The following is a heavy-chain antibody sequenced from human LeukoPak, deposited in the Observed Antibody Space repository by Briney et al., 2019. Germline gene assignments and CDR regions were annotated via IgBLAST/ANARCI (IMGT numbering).Heavy chain of an antibody. V-gene: IGHV1-2*02. CDR1: GYTFTGYY. D-gene: IGHD1-26*01. CDR3: ARVALKYSGSYYGYYFDY. Sequence: ASVKVSCKASGYTFTGYYMHWVRQAPGQGLEWMGWINPNSGGTNYAQKFQGRVTMTRDMSISTAYMELSRLRSDDTAVYYCARVALKYSGSYYGYYFDYWGQGTLVTVSS. J-gene: IGHJ4*02. CDR2: INPNSGGT.